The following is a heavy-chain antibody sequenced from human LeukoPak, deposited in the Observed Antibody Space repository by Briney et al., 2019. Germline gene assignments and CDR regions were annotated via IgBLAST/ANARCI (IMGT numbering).Heavy chain of an antibody. Sequence: PGGSLRLSCAASGFTFSSYSMNWVRQAPGKGLEWVSSISSSSSYIYYADSVKGRFTISRDNSKNTLYLQMNSLRAEDTAVYYCAKSVRARGSYFFDYWGQGTLVTVSS. J-gene: IGHJ4*02. CDR3: AKSVRARGSYFFDY. CDR1: GFTFSSYS. D-gene: IGHD1-26*01. V-gene: IGHV3-21*04. CDR2: ISSSSSYI.